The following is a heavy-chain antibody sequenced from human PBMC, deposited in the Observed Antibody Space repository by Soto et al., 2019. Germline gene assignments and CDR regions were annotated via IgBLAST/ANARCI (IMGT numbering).Heavy chain of an antibody. V-gene: IGHV3-66*01. J-gene: IGHJ6*02. CDR2: IYSGGST. CDR3: ARVAAMVRGNSGMAV. Sequence: EVQLVESGGGLVQPGGSLRLSCAASGFTVSSNYMSWVRQAPGKGLEWASVIYSGGSTYYADSVKGRVTTSRDNSKNTRYLRMNSLSAEDTAVSYCARVAAMVRGNSGMAVWGQGTTVTVSS. CDR1: GFTVSSNY. D-gene: IGHD3-10*01.